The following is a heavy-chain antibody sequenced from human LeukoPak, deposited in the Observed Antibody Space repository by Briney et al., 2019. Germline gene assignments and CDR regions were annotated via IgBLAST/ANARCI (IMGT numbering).Heavy chain of an antibody. V-gene: IGHV3-74*01. CDR1: GFIFSDYW. CDR3: ARGGRYAYFLDY. J-gene: IGHJ4*02. D-gene: IGHD3-16*01. Sequence: LPGGSLRLSGAASGFIFSDYWRPWVRKGPGKGLFWFSRIKSDGSSTSYADSVKGRFTISRDNAKNTVYVHMNSLRDEDTAVYYCARGGRYAYFLDYWGQGTLVTVSS. CDR2: IKSDGSST.